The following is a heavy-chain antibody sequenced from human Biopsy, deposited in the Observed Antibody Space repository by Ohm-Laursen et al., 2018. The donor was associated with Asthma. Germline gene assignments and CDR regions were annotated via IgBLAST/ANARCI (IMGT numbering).Heavy chain of an antibody. CDR3: ARHVVLDEASYFDS. J-gene: IGHJ4*02. D-gene: IGHD1-26*01. CDR1: SGSISSFY. V-gene: IGHV4-59*01. CDR2: IYSSGST. Sequence: SETLSLTCTVSSGSISSFYWSWIRQPPGKGPEWIGYIYSSGSTNYNPSLKSRVTMSADTSKNQFSMKLSSVTAADTAIYYCARHVVLDEASYFDSWGQGILVTVSS.